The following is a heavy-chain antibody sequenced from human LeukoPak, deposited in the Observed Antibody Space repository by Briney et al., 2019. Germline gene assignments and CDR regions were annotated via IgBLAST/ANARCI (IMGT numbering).Heavy chain of an antibody. CDR2: ISSSSSYT. V-gene: IGHV3-11*06. J-gene: IGHJ5*02. D-gene: IGHD3-10*01. CDR1: GFTFSDYY. CDR3: ARGRPLLWFGESPDWFDP. Sequence: GGSLRLSCAASGFTFSDYYMSWIRQAPGKGLEWVSYISSSSSYTNYADSVKGRFTISRDNAKNSLYLQMNSLRAEDTAVYYCARGRPLLWFGESPDWFDPWGQGTLVTVSS.